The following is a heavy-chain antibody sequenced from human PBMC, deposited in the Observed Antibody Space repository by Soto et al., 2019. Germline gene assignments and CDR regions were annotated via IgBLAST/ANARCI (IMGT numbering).Heavy chain of an antibody. CDR1: GGSISSSSYY. CDR2: IYYSGST. V-gene: IGHV4-39*01. CDR3: ARLSPEYGMDV. J-gene: IGHJ6*02. Sequence: QLQLQESGPGLVKPSETLSLTCTVSGGSISSSSYYWGWIRQPPGKGLEWIGSIYYSGSTYYNPSLKSRVTISVDTSKNQFSLKLSSVTAADTGVYYCARLSPEYGMDVWGQGTTVTVSS.